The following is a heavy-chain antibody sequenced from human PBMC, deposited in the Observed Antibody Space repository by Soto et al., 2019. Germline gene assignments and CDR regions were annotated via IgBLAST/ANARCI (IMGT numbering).Heavy chain of an antibody. J-gene: IGHJ6*03. Sequence: SVKVSCKASGGTFSSYTISWVRQAPGQGLKWMGRIIPILGIANYAQKFQGRVTITADKSTSTAYMELSSLRSEDTAVYYCAREGTTVNYYYYYMDVWGKGTTVTVSS. CDR2: IIPILGIA. D-gene: IGHD1-7*01. V-gene: IGHV1-69*04. CDR3: AREGTTVNYYYYYMDV. CDR1: GGTFSSYT.